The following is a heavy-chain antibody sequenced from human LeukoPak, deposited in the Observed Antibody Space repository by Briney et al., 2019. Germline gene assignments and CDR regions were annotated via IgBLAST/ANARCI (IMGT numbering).Heavy chain of an antibody. CDR3: AKAPVTSCRGAFCYPFDY. CDR1: GFIVSSDY. J-gene: IGHJ4*02. V-gene: IGHV3-53*01. D-gene: IGHD2-15*01. Sequence: PGGSLRLSCAASGFIVSSDYMSWVRQAPGKGLEWVSVIYSGGGISYADSVRGRFTISRDTSRSTLYLQMNSLRAEDAAVYYCAKAPVTSCRGAFCYPFDYWGQGTLVTVSS. CDR2: IYSGGGI.